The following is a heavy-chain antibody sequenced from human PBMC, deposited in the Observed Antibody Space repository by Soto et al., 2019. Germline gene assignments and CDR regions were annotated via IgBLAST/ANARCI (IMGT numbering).Heavy chain of an antibody. V-gene: IGHV3-33*01. J-gene: IGHJ5*02. CDR3: ARDIGIAARRGFDP. D-gene: IGHD6-6*01. CDR2: IWYDGSNK. Sequence: GGSLRLSCAASGFTFSSYGMHWVRQAPGKGLEWVAVIWYDGSNKYYADSVKGRFTISRDNSKNTLYLQMNSLRAEDTAVYYCARDIGIAARRGFDPWGQGTLVTVSS. CDR1: GFTFSSYG.